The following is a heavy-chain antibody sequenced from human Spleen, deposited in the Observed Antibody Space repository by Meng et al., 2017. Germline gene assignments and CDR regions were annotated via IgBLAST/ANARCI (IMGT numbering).Heavy chain of an antibody. CDR1: GGSFSDYY. J-gene: IGHJ4*02. CDR2: INHRGNT. D-gene: IGHD4-11*01. CDR3: ARGPTTVAHDFDY. Sequence: QVQLQQLCAGLLKPSETLSLTCVVSGGSFSDYYWSWTRQPPGKGLEWIGEINHRGNTNYNSFLESRVTISVDTSQNSLSLKLSSVTAADSAVYYCARGPTTVAHDFDYWGQGTLVTVSS. V-gene: IGHV4-34*01.